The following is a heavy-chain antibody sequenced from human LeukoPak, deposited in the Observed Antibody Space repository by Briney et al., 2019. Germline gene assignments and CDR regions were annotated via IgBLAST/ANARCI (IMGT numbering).Heavy chain of an antibody. D-gene: IGHD3-16*01. Sequence: PGGSLRLSCAVSGFAFSASWMSWVRQVPGTGLECVAKINEDGTDKLYAPSVRGRFTISRDNAQNSLYLQMNRLRAEDTAIYYCARPNNYAFDYWGQGTLATVSS. CDR1: GFAFSASW. CDR3: ARPNNYAFDY. J-gene: IGHJ4*02. CDR2: INEDGTDK. V-gene: IGHV3-7*04.